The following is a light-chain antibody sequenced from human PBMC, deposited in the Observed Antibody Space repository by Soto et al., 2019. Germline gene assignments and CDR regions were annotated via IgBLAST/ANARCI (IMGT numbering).Light chain of an antibody. J-gene: IGKJ2*01. CDR3: QQYNNWPPYT. CDR2: GAS. Sequence: EIVMTQSPATLSVSPGERATLSCRASQSVRSNLAWYQQKPGQAPRLLIYGASTRATGIPARFSGSGSGTEFTLTISSLQYEDFALYYCQQYNNWPPYTFGQGTKLEIK. CDR1: QSVRSN. V-gene: IGKV3-15*01.